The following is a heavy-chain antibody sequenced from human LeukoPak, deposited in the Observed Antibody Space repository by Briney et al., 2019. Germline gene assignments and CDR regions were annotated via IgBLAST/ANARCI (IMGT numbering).Heavy chain of an antibody. J-gene: IGHJ6*04. Sequence: ASVKVSCKASGYTFTGYYMHWVRQAPGQGLEWMGWINPNSGGTNYAQKFQGWVTMTRDTSISTAYMKLSRLRSDDTAVYYCAREAGSDCSSTSCRAGYGMDVWGKGTTVTVSS. CDR1: GYTFTGYY. V-gene: IGHV1-2*04. D-gene: IGHD2-2*01. CDR2: INPNSGGT. CDR3: AREAGSDCSSTSCRAGYGMDV.